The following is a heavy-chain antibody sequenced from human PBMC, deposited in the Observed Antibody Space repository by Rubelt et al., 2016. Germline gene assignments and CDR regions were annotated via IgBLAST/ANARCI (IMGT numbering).Heavy chain of an antibody. J-gene: IGHJ6*02. CDR2: IIAYNGNT. CDR3: ARIGEDYPYYYGMDV. V-gene: IGHV1-18*01. Sequence: WMGWIIAYNGNTNYAQKLQDRVTMTTDTSTSTVYMELRSLTFDDTAVYYCARIGEDYPYYYGMDVWGQGTTVTVSS.